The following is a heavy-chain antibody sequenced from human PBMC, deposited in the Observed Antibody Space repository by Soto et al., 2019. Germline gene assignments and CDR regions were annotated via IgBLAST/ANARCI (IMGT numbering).Heavy chain of an antibody. D-gene: IGHD3-10*01. J-gene: IGHJ6*02. V-gene: IGHV5-51*03. CDR3: ARRMWFGEAYGMDV. Sequence: EEQLVQSGAEVKKPGESLSISCKGSGYTFTSYWIAWVRQMPGKGLEWMGIIYPGDSDTRYSPSLEGRITISADKSISVVYLQWSNLKASDTAIYYCARRMWFGEAYGMDVWGRGTTVTVSS. CDR1: GYTFTSYW. CDR2: IYPGDSDT.